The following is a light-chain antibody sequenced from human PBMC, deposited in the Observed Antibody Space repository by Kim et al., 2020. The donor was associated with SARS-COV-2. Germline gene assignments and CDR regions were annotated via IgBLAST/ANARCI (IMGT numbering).Light chain of an antibody. CDR1: RSVSSSY. Sequence: PGERASLSCRASRSVSSSYLAWYQQKPGQAPRLLIYGASSRATGIPDRFSGSGSGTDFTLTISRLEPEDFAVYYCQQYDSTPRLTFGGGTKVDIK. CDR2: GAS. V-gene: IGKV3-20*01. CDR3: QQYDSTPRLT. J-gene: IGKJ4*01.